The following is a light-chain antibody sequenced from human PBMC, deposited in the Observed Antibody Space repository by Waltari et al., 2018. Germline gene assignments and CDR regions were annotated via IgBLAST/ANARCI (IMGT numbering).Light chain of an antibody. CDR3: MFWPNNVWV. CDR2: YKSDSEK. Sequence: QPVLTQPPSSSASPGDSARLPCTSPSAINVGDFILYWYPHKPGSPPRFLLYYKSDSEKAQGSGVPSRFSGSKDASANAGILLISGLQSEDEADYYCMFWPNNVWVFGGGTKLTVL. J-gene: IGLJ3*02. V-gene: IGLV5-37*01. CDR1: SAINVGDFI.